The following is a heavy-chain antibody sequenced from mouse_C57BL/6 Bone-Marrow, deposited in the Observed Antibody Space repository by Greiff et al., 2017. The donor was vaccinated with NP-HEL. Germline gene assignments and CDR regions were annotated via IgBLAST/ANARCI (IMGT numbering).Heavy chain of an antibody. Sequence: VQLQQSGPELVKPGASVKISCKASGYSFTDYNMNWVKQSNGKSLEWIGVINPNYGTTSYNQKFKGKATLTVDQSSSTAYMQLNSLTSEDSASDYCARSIYYNGSIYYFDYWGQGTTLTVSA. J-gene: IGHJ2*01. CDR2: INPNYGTT. D-gene: IGHD1-1*01. CDR3: ARSIYYNGSIYYFDY. CDR1: GYSFTDYN. V-gene: IGHV1-39*01.